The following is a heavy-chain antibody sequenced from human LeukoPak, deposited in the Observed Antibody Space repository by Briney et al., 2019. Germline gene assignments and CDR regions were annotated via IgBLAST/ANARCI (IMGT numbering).Heavy chain of an antibody. D-gene: IGHD2-15*01. J-gene: IGHJ4*02. CDR2: IKQDGSEK. CDR3: VREARESGGFDY. V-gene: IGHV3-7*01. CDR1: GFTFKNYW. Sequence: PGGSLGLSCAGSGFTFKNYWMSWVRQAPGKGLEWVANIKQDGSEKYYVDSVKGRFTISRDNAKNSLYLQMNSLRAEDTAVYYCVREARESGGFDYWGQGTLVTVSS.